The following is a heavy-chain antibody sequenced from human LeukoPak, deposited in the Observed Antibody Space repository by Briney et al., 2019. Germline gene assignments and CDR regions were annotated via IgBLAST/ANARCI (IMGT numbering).Heavy chain of an antibody. CDR1: GGSISSSSYN. CDR2: IYYSGST. J-gene: IGHJ4*02. D-gene: IGHD2/OR15-2a*01. Sequence: SETLSLTCIVSGGSISSSSYNWGWIRQPPGKGLDWIGSIYYSGSTYYNPSLKSRLTISVDTSKNQFSLNLSSVTAADTAVYYCARHDRIIASPLVWGQGTLVTVSS. CDR3: ARHDRIIASPLV. V-gene: IGHV4-39*01.